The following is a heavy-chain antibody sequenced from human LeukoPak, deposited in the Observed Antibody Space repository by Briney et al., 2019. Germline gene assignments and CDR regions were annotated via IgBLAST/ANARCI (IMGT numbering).Heavy chain of an antibody. J-gene: IGHJ6*02. V-gene: IGHV3-7*01. Sequence: GGSLRLSCAASGFTFSSYWMSWVRQAPGKGLEWVANIKQDGSEKYYVDSVKGRFTISRDNAKNSLYLQMNSLRAEDTAVHYCAREIRALYYGMDVWGQGTTVTVSS. CDR3: AREIRALYYGMDV. CDR1: GFTFSSYW. CDR2: IKQDGSEK.